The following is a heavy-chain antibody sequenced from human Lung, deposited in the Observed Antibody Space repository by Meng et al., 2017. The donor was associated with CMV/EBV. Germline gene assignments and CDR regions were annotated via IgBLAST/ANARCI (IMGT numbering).Heavy chain of an antibody. CDR3: ARVEVGITSGDY. CDR1: GYTFTNYG. D-gene: IGHD1-26*01. J-gene: IGHJ4*02. CDR2: INAYNGDT. V-gene: IGHV1-18*01. Sequence: GQLEGGWNKTGAPVKVSCKVSGYTFTNYGITWVRQAPGQGLEWMGWINAYNGDTNYAQTLQGRVTMTTDTSTSTAYMELRSLRSDDTAVYYCARVEVGITSGDYWGQGTLVTVSS.